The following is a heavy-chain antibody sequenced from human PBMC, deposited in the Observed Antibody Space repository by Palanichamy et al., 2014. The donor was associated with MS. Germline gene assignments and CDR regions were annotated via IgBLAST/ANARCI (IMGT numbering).Heavy chain of an antibody. J-gene: IGHJ4*02. V-gene: IGHV4-61*02. CDR1: GGSISSGSYY. Sequence: QVQLQESGPGLVKPSQTLSLTCTVSGGSISSGSYYWSWIRQPAGKGLEWIGRIYTSGSTNYNPSLKSRVTISVDTSKNQFSLKLSSVTAADTAVYYCARAPYSSGWFVTYYFDYWGQGTLVTVSS. D-gene: IGHD6-19*01. CDR2: IYTSGST. CDR3: ARAPYSSGWFVTYYFDY.